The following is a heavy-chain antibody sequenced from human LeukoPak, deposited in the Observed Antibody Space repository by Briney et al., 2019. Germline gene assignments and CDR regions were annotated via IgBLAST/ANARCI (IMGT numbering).Heavy chain of an antibody. V-gene: IGHV1-46*02. CDR3: TTSEYSYDTSGYYYRASDI. J-gene: IGHJ3*02. Sequence: GASVKVSCKASGYTLNTFHMHWVRQAPGQGFEWLGIINPFGGSARSAQKFQGRVTMTSDMSTSTVYMDLSGLRSEDSAVYYCTTSEYSYDTSGYYYRASDIWGQGTLVAVSS. CDR1: GYTLNTFH. D-gene: IGHD3-22*01. CDR2: INPFGGSA.